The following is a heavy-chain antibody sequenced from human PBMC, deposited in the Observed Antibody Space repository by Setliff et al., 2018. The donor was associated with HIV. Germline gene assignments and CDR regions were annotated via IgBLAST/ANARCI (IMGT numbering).Heavy chain of an antibody. CDR2: IYGGAST. V-gene: IGHV3-53*01. J-gene: IGHJ4*02. CDR1: GFTFRNYK. Sequence: GGSLRLSCAASGFTFRNYKMNWVRQAPGKGLEWVSTIYGGASTYYADSVKGRFTISRDNSKNTIFLQMNGLRGDDTAIYYCVRDTEVSSSWSFDYWGQGTLVTVSS. D-gene: IGHD6-13*01. CDR3: VRDTEVSSSWSFDY.